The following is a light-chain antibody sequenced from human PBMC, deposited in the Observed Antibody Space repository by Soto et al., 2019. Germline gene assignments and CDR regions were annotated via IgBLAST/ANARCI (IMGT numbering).Light chain of an antibody. CDR1: QSVSTN. CDR3: QQYSDWLRT. CDR2: GAS. Sequence: EIVMTQSPDTLSVSPGERATLSCRASQSVSTNLAWYQQKPGQAPRLLLYGASTRGTGIPARFSGSGSGTEFTLTISSLQSEDFAVYYCQQYSDWLRTFGQGAKVEIK. V-gene: IGKV3-15*01. J-gene: IGKJ1*01.